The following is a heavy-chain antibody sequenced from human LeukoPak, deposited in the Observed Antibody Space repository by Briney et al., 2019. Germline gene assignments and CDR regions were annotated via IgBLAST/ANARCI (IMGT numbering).Heavy chain of an antibody. J-gene: IGHJ5*02. CDR2: IYYSGTT. CDR3: ARGYNRFGDLGWFDP. CDR1: GGSISSGGHF. Sequence: PSETLSLTCTVSGGSISSGGHFWSWIWQHPGKGLEWIGHIYYSGTTYYNPSLKSRLTISVDTSENQFSLKVNSVTAADTAVYYCARGYNRFGDLGWFDPWGQGTQVIVSS. D-gene: IGHD3-10*01. V-gene: IGHV4-31*03.